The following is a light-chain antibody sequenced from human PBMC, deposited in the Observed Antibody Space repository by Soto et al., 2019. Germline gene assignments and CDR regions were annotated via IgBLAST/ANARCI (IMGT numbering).Light chain of an antibody. CDR2: EVS. Sequence: QSVLAQPASVSGSLGQSITISCTGTSSDVGGYNYVSWYQQHPGKAPRLLIYEVSNRPSGVSNRFSASKSGNTASLTISGLQAEDESDYYCSSYTSRRTVVFGGGTQLTVL. CDR1: SSDVGGYNY. V-gene: IGLV2-14*01. CDR3: SSYTSRRTVV. J-gene: IGLJ2*01.